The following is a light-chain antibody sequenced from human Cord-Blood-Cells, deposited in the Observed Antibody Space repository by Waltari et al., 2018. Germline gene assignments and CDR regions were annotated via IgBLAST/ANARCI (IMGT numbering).Light chain of an antibody. CDR2: KAS. V-gene: IGKV1-5*03. CDR3: QQYNSPPWT. J-gene: IGKJ1*01. Sequence: DIQMTQSPSTLSASVVDRVTSTCRASQSISSWLAWYQQKPGKAPKLLIYKASSLESGVPSRFSGSGSGTEFTLTISSLQPDDFATYYCQQYNSPPWTFGQGTKVEIK. CDR1: QSISSW.